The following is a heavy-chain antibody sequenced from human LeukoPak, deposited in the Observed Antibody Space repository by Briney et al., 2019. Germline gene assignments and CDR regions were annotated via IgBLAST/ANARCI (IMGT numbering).Heavy chain of an antibody. CDR1: GFTFSSYA. V-gene: IGHV3-23*01. D-gene: IGHD1-26*01. Sequence: PGASLRLSCAASGFTFSSYAMSWVRQAPGKGLEWVSAISGSGGSTYYADSVKGRFTTSRDNSKNTLYLQMNSLRAEDTAVYYCAKPIVGATVENFQHWGQGTLVTVSS. CDR3: AKPIVGATVENFQH. CDR2: ISGSGGST. J-gene: IGHJ1*01.